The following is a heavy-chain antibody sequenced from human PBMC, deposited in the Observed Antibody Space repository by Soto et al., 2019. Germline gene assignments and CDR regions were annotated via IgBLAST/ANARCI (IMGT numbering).Heavy chain of an antibody. CDR2: IWYDGSNK. J-gene: IGHJ3*02. D-gene: IGHD3-3*01. Sequence: GGSLRLSCAASGFTFSSYCMHWVRQAPGKGLEWVAVIWYDGSNKYYADSVKGRFTISRDNSKNTLYLQMNSLRAEDTAVYYCARGVVGGPGAFDIWGQGTMVTVSS. V-gene: IGHV3-33*01. CDR1: GFTFSSYC. CDR3: ARGVVGGPGAFDI.